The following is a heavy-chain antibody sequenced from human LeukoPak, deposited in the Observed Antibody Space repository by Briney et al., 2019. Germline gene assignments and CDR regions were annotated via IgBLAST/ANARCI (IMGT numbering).Heavy chain of an antibody. D-gene: IGHD3-3*01. CDR1: GGTFSSYA. Sequence: SVKVSCKASGGTFSSYAISWVRQAPGQGLEWMGGIIPIFDTANYAQKFQGRVTITRDTSASTAYMELSSMRSEDMAVYYCARARYETRIWPKSRYDYYHYMDVWGKGTTVTVSS. CDR2: IIPIFDTA. CDR3: ARARYETRIWPKSRYDYYHYMDV. J-gene: IGHJ6*03. V-gene: IGHV1-69*05.